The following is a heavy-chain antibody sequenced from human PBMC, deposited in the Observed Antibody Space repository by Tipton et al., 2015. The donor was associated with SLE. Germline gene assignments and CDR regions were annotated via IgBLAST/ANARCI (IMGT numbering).Heavy chain of an antibody. V-gene: IGHV1-2*02. Sequence: QVQLVQSGAEVKKPGASVKVSCKASGYTFTGYYIHWVRQAPGQGLEWMGWINPNSGGTNYAQKFQGRVTMTRDTSISTASMELSRLRSDDTAVYYCARDRARVLLWFGELNYWGQGTLVTVSS. D-gene: IGHD3-10*01. J-gene: IGHJ4*02. CDR1: GYTFTGYY. CDR2: INPNSGGT. CDR3: ARDRARVLLWFGELNY.